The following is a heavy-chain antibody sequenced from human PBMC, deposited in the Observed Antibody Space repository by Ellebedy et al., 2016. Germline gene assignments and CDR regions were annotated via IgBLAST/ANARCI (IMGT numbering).Heavy chain of an antibody. CDR3: ARVGVTMVRGVTYYYYYGMDV. CDR2: INHSGST. V-gene: IGHV4-34*01. CDR1: GGSFSGYY. J-gene: IGHJ6*02. Sequence: SETLSLTCAVYGGSFSGYYWSWIRQPPGKGLEWIGEINHSGSTNYNPSLKSRVTISVNTSKSQFSLKLSSVTAADTAVYYCARVGVTMVRGVTYYYYYGMDVWGQGTTVTVTS. D-gene: IGHD3-10*01.